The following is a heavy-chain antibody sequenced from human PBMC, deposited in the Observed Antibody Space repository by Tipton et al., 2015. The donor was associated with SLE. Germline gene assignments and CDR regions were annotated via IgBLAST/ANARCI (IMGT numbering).Heavy chain of an antibody. D-gene: IGHD4-11*01. CDR1: GFIFGDYA. V-gene: IGHV3-49*04. Sequence: SLRLSCATSGFIFGDYAISWVRQAPGKGLEWIGFIRNQAHGGTTEYAASVKGRFTISRDDSKNIAYLQMNSLKIEDSGVYHCVRSVSTSYWGQGTLVTVSS. CDR3: VRSVSTSY. J-gene: IGHJ4*02. CDR2: IRNQAHGGTT.